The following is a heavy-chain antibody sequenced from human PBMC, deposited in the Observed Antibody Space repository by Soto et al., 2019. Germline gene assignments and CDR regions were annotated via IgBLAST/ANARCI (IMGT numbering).Heavy chain of an antibody. J-gene: IGHJ5*02. V-gene: IGHV3-74*01. CDR2: ISTDGTGT. D-gene: IGHD5-18*01. Sequence: EVQLVESGGGLVQPGGSLRLSCAAAGFTFSSSWMHWVRQAPGKGLVWVSRISTDGTGTDYADSVKGRFTISRDNAKNALDLQMSRLRGDDTAVYYCARGLLSRYGFGDPWGQGTLVTVSS. CDR3: ARGLLSRYGFGDP. CDR1: GFTFSSSW.